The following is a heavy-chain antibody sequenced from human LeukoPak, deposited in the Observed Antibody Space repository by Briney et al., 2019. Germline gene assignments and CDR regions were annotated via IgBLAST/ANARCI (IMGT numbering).Heavy chain of an antibody. J-gene: IGHJ6*03. CDR1: GGSFSGYY. V-gene: IGHV4-34*01. CDR3: ARWPPSRYYYYYYMDV. Sequence: SETLSLTCAVYGGSFSGYYWSWIRQPPGKGLEWIGEINHSGSTNYNPSLKSRVTISVDTSKNQFSLKLSSVTAADTAVYYCARWPPSRYYYYYYMDVWGKGTTVTVSS. CDR2: INHSGST.